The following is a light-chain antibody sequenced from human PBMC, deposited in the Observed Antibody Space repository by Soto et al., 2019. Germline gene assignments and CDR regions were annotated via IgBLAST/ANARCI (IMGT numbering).Light chain of an antibody. CDR1: QSVSTW. V-gene: IGKV1-5*03. J-gene: IGKJ1*01. CDR3: QQYNSHSPWT. Sequence: DIQMTQSPSTLSASVGDRVTITCRASQSVSTWLAWYQQKPGKAPQVLNSMASTLESGVPSRFSGSGSGTEFTLTISSLQPDDFATYYCQQYNSHSPWTFGQGTKVDI. CDR2: MAS.